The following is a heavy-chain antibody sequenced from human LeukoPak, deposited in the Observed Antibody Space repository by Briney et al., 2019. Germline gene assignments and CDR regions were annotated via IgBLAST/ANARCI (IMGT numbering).Heavy chain of an antibody. V-gene: IGHV3-30*18. CDR1: GFTFSSYG. CDR3: AKEGVEMATSYFDY. D-gene: IGHD5-24*01. CDR2: ISYDGSNK. Sequence: GRSLRLSCAASGFTFSSYGMHWVRQAPGKGLEWVAVISYDGSNKYYADSVKGRFTISRDNSKNTLYLQMNSLRAEDTAVCYCAKEGVEMATSYFDYRGQGTLVTVSS. J-gene: IGHJ4*02.